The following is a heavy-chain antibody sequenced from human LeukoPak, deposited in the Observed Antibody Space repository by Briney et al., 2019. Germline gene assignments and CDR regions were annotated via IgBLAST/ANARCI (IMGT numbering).Heavy chain of an antibody. CDR3: AREGEDYYDILARLDY. CDR2: ISAYNGNT. CDR1: GYTFTIYG. Sequence: GASVTVSCTASGYTFTIYGISWVRQAPGQGLEWMGWISAYNGNTNYAQKLQGRVTMTTDTSTSTAYMELRSLRSDDTAVYYCAREGEDYYDILARLDYWGQGALVTVSS. V-gene: IGHV1-18*01. J-gene: IGHJ4*02. D-gene: IGHD3-9*01.